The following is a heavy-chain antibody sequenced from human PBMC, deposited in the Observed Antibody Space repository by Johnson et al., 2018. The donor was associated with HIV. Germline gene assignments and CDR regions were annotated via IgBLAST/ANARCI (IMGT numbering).Heavy chain of an antibody. CDR1: GFTFDDYG. D-gene: IGHD4-11*01. V-gene: IGHV3-20*04. Sequence: VQLVESGGRVVRPGGSLRLSCVASGFTFDDYGMSWVRQAPGKGLEWVSGIHWNGGSTGYAESVKGRFTISRDNAKNSLYLQMNSLRAEDTALYYCARDTYSSDACDIWGQGTMFTVSS. J-gene: IGHJ3*02. CDR2: IHWNGGST. CDR3: ARDTYSSDACDI.